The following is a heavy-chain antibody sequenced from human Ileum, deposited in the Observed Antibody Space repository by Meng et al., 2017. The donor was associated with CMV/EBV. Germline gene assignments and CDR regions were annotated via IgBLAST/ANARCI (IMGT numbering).Heavy chain of an antibody. CDR1: GYTFTSYG. V-gene: IGHV1-18*01. CDR3: ARDGVSSTSSWYNY. J-gene: IGHJ4*02. Sequence: ASVKVSCKASGYTFTSYGISWVRQAPGQGLEWMGWISAYNGTTNYAQKLQGRVTMTTDTSTSTAYMELRSLRSDDTAVYYCARDGVSSTSSWYNYWGQGTLVTVSS. CDR2: ISAYNGTT. D-gene: IGHD6-13*01.